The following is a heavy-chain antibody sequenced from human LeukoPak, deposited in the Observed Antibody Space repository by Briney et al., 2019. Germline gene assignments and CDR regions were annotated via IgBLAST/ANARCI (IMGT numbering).Heavy chain of an antibody. D-gene: IGHD6-19*01. Sequence: PSETLSLTCTVSGGSISNYYWSWIRQPPGKGLEWIGYIYYSGSTNYNPSLKSRVTISVDTSKNQFPLKLSSVTAADTAVYYCARAKQWLDDSGFDYWGQGTLVTVSS. CDR1: GGSISNYY. J-gene: IGHJ4*02. CDR2: IYYSGST. CDR3: ARAKQWLDDSGFDY. V-gene: IGHV4-59*01.